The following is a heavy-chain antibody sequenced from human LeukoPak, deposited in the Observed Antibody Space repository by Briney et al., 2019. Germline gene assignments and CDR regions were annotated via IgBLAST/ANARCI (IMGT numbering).Heavy chain of an antibody. CDR2: IYPADSDT. V-gene: IGHV5-51*01. CDR3: ARQSRDGSKTRGYYFDY. CDR1: GYIFTHYW. Sequence: GESLKISCQVSGYIFTHYWIGWVRQMPGKGLESMGIIYPADSDTTYSPSFQSQVTISADKSISTVYLQWSSLKASDTAMYYCARQSRDGSKTRGYYFDYWGQGTLVTVSS. J-gene: IGHJ4*02. D-gene: IGHD3-10*01.